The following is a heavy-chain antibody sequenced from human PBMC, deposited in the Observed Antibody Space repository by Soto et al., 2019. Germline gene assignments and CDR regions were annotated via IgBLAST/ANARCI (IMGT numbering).Heavy chain of an antibody. V-gene: IGHV4-59*08. Sequence: QVQLQESGPGLVKPSETLSLTCTVSGGSISSYYWSWIRQPPGKGLEWIGYIYYSGSTTYNPSLTXRXTXPVDTSKHPFSLKLSSVTAADTAVYYCARQRNWFDPWGQGTLVTVSS. J-gene: IGHJ5*02. CDR3: ARQRNWFDP. CDR2: IYYSGST. CDR1: GGSISSYY.